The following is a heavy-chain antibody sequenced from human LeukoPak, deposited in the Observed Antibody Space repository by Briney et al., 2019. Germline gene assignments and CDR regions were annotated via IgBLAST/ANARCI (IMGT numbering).Heavy chain of an antibody. Sequence: GGSLRRYCGASGFTVSSYAMSWVRQVPGKGREWVYGSNWNGGSIGYADSVKGRFTICRDNAKNSLYLQMNSLRAEDTAFYYCARGYCSGGSCWYFDYWGQGTLVTVSS. D-gene: IGHD2-15*01. CDR2: SNWNGGSI. CDR3: ARGYCSGGSCWYFDY. J-gene: IGHJ4*02. V-gene: IGHV3-20*04. CDR1: GFTVSSYA.